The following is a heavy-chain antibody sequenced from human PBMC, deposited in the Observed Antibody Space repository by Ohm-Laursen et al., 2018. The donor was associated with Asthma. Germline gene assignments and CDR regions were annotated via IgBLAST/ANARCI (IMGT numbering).Heavy chain of an antibody. CDR1: GYTFTSYY. J-gene: IGHJ4*02. Sequence: GSSEKVSCNASGYTFTSYYMHWVRQAPGQGLEWMGIINPSGGSTSYAQKFQGRVTMTRDTSTSTVYMELSSLRSEDTAVYYCARLHTSSTSQDYWGQGTLVTVSS. V-gene: IGHV1-46*01. CDR2: INPSGGST. CDR3: ARLHTSSTSQDY. D-gene: IGHD2-2*01.